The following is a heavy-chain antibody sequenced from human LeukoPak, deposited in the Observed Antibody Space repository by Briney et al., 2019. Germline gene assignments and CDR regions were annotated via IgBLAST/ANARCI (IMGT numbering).Heavy chain of an antibody. CDR3: ARVWTPPRKQQLVRFVYFDY. Sequence: SETLSLTCAVYGGSFSGYYWSWIRQPPGKGLEWIGEINHSGSTNYNPSLKSRVTISVDTSKNQFSLKLSSVTAADTAVYYCARVWTPPRKQQLVRFVYFDYWGQGTLVTVSS. D-gene: IGHD6-13*01. J-gene: IGHJ4*02. CDR1: GGSFSGYY. V-gene: IGHV4-34*01. CDR2: INHSGST.